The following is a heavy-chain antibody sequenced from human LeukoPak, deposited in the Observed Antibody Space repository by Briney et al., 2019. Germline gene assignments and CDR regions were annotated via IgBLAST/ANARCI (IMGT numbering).Heavy chain of an antibody. D-gene: IGHD5-12*01. J-gene: IGHJ6*02. CDR2: MNLDGSEK. Sequence: GGSLRLSCAASGFIFSSYWMSWVRQAPGKGLEWVANMNLDGSEKYYVDSVKGRFTISRDNAKNSLYLQMHSLRAEDTAVYYCGRDKKWLQYYYGVDVWGQGTTVIVSS. CDR3: GRDKKWLQYYYGVDV. V-gene: IGHV3-7*01. CDR1: GFIFSSYW.